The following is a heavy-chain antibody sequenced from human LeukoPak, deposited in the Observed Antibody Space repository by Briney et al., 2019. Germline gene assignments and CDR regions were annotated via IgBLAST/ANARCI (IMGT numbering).Heavy chain of an antibody. CDR3: ARSLPYGTTWYGRSDF. D-gene: IGHD6-13*01. Sequence: PGGSLRLSCAASGFNFNTYWMTWVRQAPGKGLEWVANIRQDGDTKYYVDSVKGRFTISRDNAMNSLYLQMNSLRAEDTAIYYCARSLPYGTTWYGRSDFWGQGTLVTVSS. CDR2: IRQDGDTK. V-gene: IGHV3-7*03. J-gene: IGHJ4*02. CDR1: GFNFNTYW.